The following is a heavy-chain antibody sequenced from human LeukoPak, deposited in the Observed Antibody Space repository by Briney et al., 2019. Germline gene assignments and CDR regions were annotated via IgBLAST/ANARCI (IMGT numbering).Heavy chain of an antibody. D-gene: IGHD4-17*01. J-gene: IGHJ4*02. Sequence: PGGSLRLSCAASGFTFSSYSMNWVRQAPGKGLEWLSYISSSSRTIYYADSVKGRFTISRDNANNSLYLQMNSLRAEDTAVYYCARDRYGDYDSDYWGQGTLVTVSS. CDR1: GFTFSSYS. CDR3: ARDRYGDYDSDY. V-gene: IGHV3-48*01. CDR2: ISSSSRTI.